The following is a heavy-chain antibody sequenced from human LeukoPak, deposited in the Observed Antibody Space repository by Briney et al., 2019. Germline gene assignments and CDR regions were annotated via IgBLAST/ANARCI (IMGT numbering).Heavy chain of an antibody. V-gene: IGHV1-2*06. D-gene: IGHD3-10*01. CDR3: ARDYDSVPMVRGVTLDY. J-gene: IGHJ4*02. CDR2: INPNSGGT. Sequence: GASVKVSCKASGYTFTGYYMHWVRQAPGQGLEGMGRINPNSGGTNYAQKFQGRVTMTRDTSISTAYMELSRLRSDDTAVYYCARDYDSVPMVRGVTLDYWGQGTLVTVSS. CDR1: GYTFTGYY.